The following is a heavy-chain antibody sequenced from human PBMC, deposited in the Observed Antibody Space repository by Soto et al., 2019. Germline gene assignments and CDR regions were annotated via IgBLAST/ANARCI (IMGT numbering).Heavy chain of an antibody. CDR2: SYYSGSS. Sequence: TLSLTCTVAGASISSGGYYWSWIRQHPGKGREWIGYSYYSGSSYYNPSLKSRVTISVDTSKNPFSLKLSSVTASDTAVYYCAPAKKGIAAAENWFDPWGQGTLVTVSS. CDR1: GASISSGGYY. J-gene: IGHJ5*02. CDR3: APAKKGIAAAENWFDP. V-gene: IGHV4-31*03. D-gene: IGHD6-13*01.